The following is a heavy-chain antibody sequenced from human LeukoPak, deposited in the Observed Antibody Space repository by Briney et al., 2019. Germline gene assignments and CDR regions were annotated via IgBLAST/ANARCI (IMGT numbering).Heavy chain of an antibody. CDR3: ARAGGYSGYGSFDY. V-gene: IGHV4-59*08. J-gene: IGHJ4*02. D-gene: IGHD5-12*01. CDR1: GGSISNYF. Sequence: SETLSLTCTVSGGSISNYFWNWIRQPPGKGLEWIGYFFQSGSAKYNPSPKSRVTLSADTSKNQVSLKLNSVTAADTAVYFCARAGGYSGYGSFDYWGQGILVPVSS. CDR2: FFQSGSA.